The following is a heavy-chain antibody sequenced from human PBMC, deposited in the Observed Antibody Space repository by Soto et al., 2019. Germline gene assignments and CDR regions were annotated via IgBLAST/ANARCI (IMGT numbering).Heavy chain of an antibody. J-gene: IGHJ6*02. CDR3: AKDRRPNYYYGMDV. CDR1: GFTFSSYG. V-gene: IGHV3-30*18. CDR2: ISYDGSNK. Sequence: QVQLVESGGGVVQPGRSLRLSCAASGFTFSSYGMHWVRQAPGKGLEWVAVISYDGSNKYYADSVKGRFTISRDNSKNTLYLKMNSLRAEDTAVYYCAKDRRPNYYYGMDVWGQGTTVTVSS. D-gene: IGHD6-25*01.